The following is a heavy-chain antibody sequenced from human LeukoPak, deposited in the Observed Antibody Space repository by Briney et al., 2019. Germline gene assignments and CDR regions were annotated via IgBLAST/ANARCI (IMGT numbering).Heavy chain of an antibody. Sequence: GGSLRLSCAASGFTFSRYYMHWVRQAPGKGLVWVSRINSDGSGTTYADSVKGRFTVSSDNAKNTLYLQMNSLRVEDTAMYYCTRVFAGDEYSSSGYWGQGTLVTVSS. V-gene: IGHV3-74*01. D-gene: IGHD6-13*01. J-gene: IGHJ4*02. CDR1: GFTFSRYY. CDR2: INSDGSGT. CDR3: TRVFAGDEYSSSGY.